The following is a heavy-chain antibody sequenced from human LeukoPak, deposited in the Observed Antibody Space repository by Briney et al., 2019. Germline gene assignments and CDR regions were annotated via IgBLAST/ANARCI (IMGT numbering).Heavy chain of an antibody. CDR2: INPNSGGT. CDR1: GYTFTDYY. D-gene: IGHD1-7*01. CDR3: ARDLTGTTSWDLDY. J-gene: IGHJ4*02. V-gene: IGHV1-2*02. Sequence: ASVKVSCKASGYTFTDYYMHWVRQAPGQGLEWMGWINPNSGGTNYAQKFQGRVTMTRDTSISTAYMELSRLRSDDTAVYYCARDLTGTTSWDLDYWGQGTLVTVSS.